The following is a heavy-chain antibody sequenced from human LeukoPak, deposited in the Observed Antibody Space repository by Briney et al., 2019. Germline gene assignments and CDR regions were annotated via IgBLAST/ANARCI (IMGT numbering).Heavy chain of an antibody. D-gene: IGHD1-26*01. V-gene: IGHV4-39*01. CDR1: GGSISSSSYY. CDR2: IYYSGST. J-gene: IGHJ4*02. CDR3: ARLIVGATSYFDY. Sequence: SETLSLTCTVSGGSISSSSYYWGWIRQPPGKGLEWIGSIYYSGSTYYNPSLKSRVTISVDTSKNQFSLKLSSVTAADTAAYYCARLIVGATSYFDYWGQGTLVTVSS.